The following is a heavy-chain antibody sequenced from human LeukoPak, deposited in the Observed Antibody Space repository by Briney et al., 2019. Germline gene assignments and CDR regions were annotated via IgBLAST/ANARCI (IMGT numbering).Heavy chain of an antibody. V-gene: IGHV3-23*01. Sequence: AGGSLRLSCAASGFTFSSYAMSWVRQAPGKGLEWVSAISGSGGSTYYADSVKGRFTISRDNSKNTLYLQMNSLRAEDTAVYYCERGYSSGWTPPYYYYGMDVWGQGTTVTVSS. D-gene: IGHD6-19*01. CDR1: GFTFSSYA. J-gene: IGHJ6*02. CDR3: ERGYSSGWTPPYYYYGMDV. CDR2: ISGSGGST.